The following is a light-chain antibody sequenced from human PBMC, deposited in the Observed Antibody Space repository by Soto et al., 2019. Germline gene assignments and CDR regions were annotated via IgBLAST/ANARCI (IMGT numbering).Light chain of an antibody. CDR1: SSNIGSNT. CDR3: AAWDDSLNGVV. Sequence: QSALTQPPSASGTPGQRVTISCSGSSSNIGSNTVNWYQQLPGTAPKLLIYSNNQRPSGVPDRFSGSKSGTSASLAISGLQSEDEADYYCAAWDDSLNGVVFGGGTPLTVL. CDR2: SNN. V-gene: IGLV1-44*01. J-gene: IGLJ2*01.